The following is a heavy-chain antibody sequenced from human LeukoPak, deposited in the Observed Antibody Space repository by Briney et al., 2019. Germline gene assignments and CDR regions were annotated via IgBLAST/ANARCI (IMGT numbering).Heavy chain of an antibody. J-gene: IGHJ6*02. Sequence: SETLSLTCTVSGVSISSYYWSWIRQPPGKGLEWIGYIYYSGSTNYNPSLKSRVTISVDTSKNQFSLKLSSVTAADTAVYYCAMTYYGSGSYSYWYYYYYGMDVWGQGTTVTVSS. D-gene: IGHD3-10*01. CDR2: IYYSGST. V-gene: IGHV4-59*01. CDR1: GVSISSYY. CDR3: AMTYYGSGSYSYWYYYYYGMDV.